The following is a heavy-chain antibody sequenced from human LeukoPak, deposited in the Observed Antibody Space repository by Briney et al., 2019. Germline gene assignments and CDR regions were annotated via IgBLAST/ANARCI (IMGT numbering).Heavy chain of an antibody. Sequence: PGGSLRLSCAASGFTFSSYSMNWVRQAPGKGLEWVSSISSSSSYIYYADSVKGRFTISRDNAKNSLYLQMNSLRAEDTAVYYCARARAVSSPGFDYWGQGTLVTVSS. J-gene: IGHJ4*02. D-gene: IGHD6-6*01. CDR1: GFTFSSYS. CDR3: ARARAVSSPGFDY. CDR2: ISSSSSYI. V-gene: IGHV3-21*01.